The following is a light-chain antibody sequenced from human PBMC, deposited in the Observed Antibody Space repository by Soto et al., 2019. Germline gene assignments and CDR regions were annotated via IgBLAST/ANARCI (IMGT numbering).Light chain of an antibody. CDR2: AAS. V-gene: IGKV1-39*01. Sequence: DIQMTQGPSSLSSSVGDRATITWWASQTIIKYLNWYQHKPGTAPKLLSYAASSLQSGVPSRFSVIVSGTDVTLTISSLKNEDFSTYDGQQRYSIPPTFGQGTKVDIK. CDR1: QTIIKY. CDR3: QQRYSIPPT. J-gene: IGKJ1*01.